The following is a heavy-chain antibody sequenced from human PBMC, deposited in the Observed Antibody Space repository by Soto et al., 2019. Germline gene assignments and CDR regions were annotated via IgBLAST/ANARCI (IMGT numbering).Heavy chain of an antibody. J-gene: IGHJ4*02. CDR1: GYTFTSYA. CDR3: AGGVVPAASLDY. D-gene: IGHD2-2*01. V-gene: IGHV1-3*01. CDR2: INAGNGNT. Sequence: ASVKVSCKASGYTFTSYAMHWVRQAPGQRLEWMGWINAGNGNTKYSQKFQGRVTITRDTSASTAYMELSSLRSEDTAVYYCAGGVVPAASLDYWGQGTLVTVSS.